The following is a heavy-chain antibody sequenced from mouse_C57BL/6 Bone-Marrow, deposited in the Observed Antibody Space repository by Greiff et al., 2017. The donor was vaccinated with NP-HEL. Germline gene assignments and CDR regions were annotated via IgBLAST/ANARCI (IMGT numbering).Heavy chain of an antibody. CDR2: IDPSDSYT. J-gene: IGHJ2*01. CDR1: GYTFTSYW. V-gene: IGHV1-59*01. Sequence: QVQLQQPGAELVRPGTSVKLSCKASGYTFTSYWMHWVKQRPGQGLEWIGVIDPSDSYTNYNQKFKGKATLTVDTSSSTAYMQLSSLTSEDSAVYYCARSYYYGSRDYWGQGTTLTVSS. CDR3: ARSYYYGSRDY. D-gene: IGHD1-1*01.